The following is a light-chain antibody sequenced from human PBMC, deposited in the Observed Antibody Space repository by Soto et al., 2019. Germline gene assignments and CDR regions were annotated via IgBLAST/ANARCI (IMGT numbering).Light chain of an antibody. CDR3: TSWTTSTTMI. Sequence: QSVLTQPASVSGSPGQSITISCTGTSSDIGAYNFVSWYQQHPGKAPKLMLYDANIRPSGVSNRFSGSKSGNTASLTISGLQAEDEDDYYCTSWTTSTTMIFGGGTKVTVL. CDR2: DAN. J-gene: IGLJ2*01. CDR1: SSDIGAYNF. V-gene: IGLV2-14*03.